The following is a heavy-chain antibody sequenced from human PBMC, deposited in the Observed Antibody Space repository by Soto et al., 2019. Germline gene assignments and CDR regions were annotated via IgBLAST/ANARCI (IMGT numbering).Heavy chain of an antibody. J-gene: IGHJ4*02. D-gene: IGHD5-12*01. V-gene: IGHV3-30*18. CDR3: AKGGYSGYELDY. CDR1: GFTFSSYG. CDR2: ISYDGSNK. Sequence: QVQLVESGGGVVQPGRSLRLSCAASGFTFSSYGMHWVRQAPGKGLEWVAVISYDGSNKYYADSVKGRFTISRDNSKNTLYLQINSLRAEDTAVYYCAKGGYSGYELDYWGQGTLVTVSS.